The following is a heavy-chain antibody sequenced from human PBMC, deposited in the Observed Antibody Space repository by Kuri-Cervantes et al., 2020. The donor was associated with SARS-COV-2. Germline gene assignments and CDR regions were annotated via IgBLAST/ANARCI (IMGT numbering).Heavy chain of an antibody. V-gene: IGHV4-31*01. CDR3: ARDGDGYNSHFDH. D-gene: IGHD5-24*01. CDR1: GGSNCSGDYF. CDR2: IYYSGTT. Sequence: SETLSLSCTVSGGSNCSGDYFGSWIRQHPGKGLEWNGNIYYSGTTYYSPSLKSQITISVHTSKNQFSQKVSSVTAGDTAVYYCARDGDGYNSHFDHWGQGTLVTVSS. J-gene: IGHJ4*02.